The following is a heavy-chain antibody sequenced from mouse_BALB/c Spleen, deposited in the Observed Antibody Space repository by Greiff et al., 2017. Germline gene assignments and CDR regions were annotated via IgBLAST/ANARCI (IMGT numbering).Heavy chain of an antibody. CDR2: IYPGGGYT. CDR3: ANDGYYGY. J-gene: IGHJ2*01. D-gene: IGHD2-3*01. Sequence: VQVVESGAELVRPGTSVKISCKASGYTFTNYWLGWVKQRPGHGLEWIGDIYPGGGYTNYNEKFKGKATLTADTSSSTAYMQLSSLTSEDSAVYFCANDGYYGYWGQGTTLTVSS. V-gene: IGHV1-63*02. CDR1: GYTFTNYW.